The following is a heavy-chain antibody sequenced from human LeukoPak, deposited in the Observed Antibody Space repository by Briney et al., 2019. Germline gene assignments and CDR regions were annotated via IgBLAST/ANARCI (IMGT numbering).Heavy chain of an antibody. J-gene: IGHJ4*02. CDR1: GFTVSSNY. V-gene: IGHV3-53*01. D-gene: IGHD5-18*01. CDR2: IYSGGST. Sequence: PGGSLRLSCAASGFTVSSNYMSWVRQAPGKGLEWVSVIYSGGSTYYADSVKGRFTISRDNSKNTLHLQMNSLRAEDTAVYYCARGGYSYGYGFDYWGQGTLVTVSS. CDR3: ARGGYSYGYGFDY.